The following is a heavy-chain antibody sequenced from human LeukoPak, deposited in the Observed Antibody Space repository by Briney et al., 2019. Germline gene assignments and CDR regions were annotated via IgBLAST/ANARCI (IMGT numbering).Heavy chain of an antibody. Sequence: GGSLRLACGASGFTVSSTYMSCVRLAPGKWLESLSLIYSGGSTYYADSVKGRFTISRDNSKNTLYLQKNSLRAEDTAVYYCARDQGTTVTTEALGYWGQGTLVTVSS. J-gene: IGHJ4*02. CDR1: GFTVSSTY. D-gene: IGHD4-17*01. V-gene: IGHV3-53*01. CDR2: IYSGGST. CDR3: ARDQGTTVTTEALGY.